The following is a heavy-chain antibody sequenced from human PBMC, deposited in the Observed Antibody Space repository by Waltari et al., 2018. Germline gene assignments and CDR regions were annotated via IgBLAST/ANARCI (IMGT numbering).Heavy chain of an antibody. CDR2: IYYSGST. Sequence: QLQLQESGPGLVKPSETLSLTCTVSGGSISSSSYYWGWIRQPPGKGLEWIGSIYYSGSTYYNPSLKSRVTISRDYAKKSLFLQMNSLRAEDTAVYYCAREMTTIPHFDSWGQGTLVTVSS. CDR1: GGSISSSSYY. V-gene: IGHV4-39*02. J-gene: IGHJ4*02. CDR3: AREMTTIPHFDS. D-gene: IGHD4-4*01.